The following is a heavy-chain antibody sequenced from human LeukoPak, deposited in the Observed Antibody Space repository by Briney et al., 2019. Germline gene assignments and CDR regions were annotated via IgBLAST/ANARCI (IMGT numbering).Heavy chain of an antibody. CDR1: GLTLTDYG. J-gene: IGHJ4*02. CDR2: ISGGGEYT. CDR3: AKQFRIAAAAYFDY. D-gene: IGHD6-13*01. Sequence: GGSLRLSCTASGLTLTDYGMNWVRQAPGKGLEWVSGISGGGEYTDYADSVKGRFTISRDNSKNTLYLQMNSLRAEDTAVYYCAKQFRIAAAAYFDYWGQGTLVTVSS. V-gene: IGHV3-23*01.